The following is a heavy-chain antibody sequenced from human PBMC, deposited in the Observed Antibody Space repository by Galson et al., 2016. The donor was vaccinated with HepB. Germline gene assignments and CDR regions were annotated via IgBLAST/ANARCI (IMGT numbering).Heavy chain of an antibody. V-gene: IGHV3-66*01. J-gene: IGHJ4*02. Sequence: SRRLSCAASGFTVSNNYMRWIRQAPGKGLEWVSFIYSGGDTYYADSVRGRFTISRDNSKNTLYLQMNSLIAEDTAVYYCARGGNYAGSWGQGTLVTVSS. CDR3: ARGGNYAGS. CDR1: GFTVSNNY. D-gene: IGHD3-16*01. CDR2: IYSGGDT.